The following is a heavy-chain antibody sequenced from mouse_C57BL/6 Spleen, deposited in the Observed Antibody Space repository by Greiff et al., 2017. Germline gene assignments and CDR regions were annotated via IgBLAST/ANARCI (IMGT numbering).Heavy chain of an antibody. J-gene: IGHJ3*01. CDR3: ARGDYLAWFAY. Sequence: DVQLVESEGGLVQPGSSMKLSCTASGFTFSDYYMAWVRQVPEKGLEWVANINYDGSSTYYLDSLKSRFIISRDNAKNILYLQMSSLKSEDKATYYCARGDYLAWFAYWGQGTLVTVSA. CDR1: GFTFSDYY. V-gene: IGHV5-16*01. D-gene: IGHD2-4*01. CDR2: INYDGSST.